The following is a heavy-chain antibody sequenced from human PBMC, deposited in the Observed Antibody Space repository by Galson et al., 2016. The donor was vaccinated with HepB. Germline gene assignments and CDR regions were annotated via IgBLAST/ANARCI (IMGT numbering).Heavy chain of an antibody. CDR1: GLTFSYYD. CDR3: ARASSGYSDYFDL. D-gene: IGHD4-23*01. J-gene: IGHJ4*02. V-gene: IGHV3-13*01. Sequence: SLRLSCAASGLTFSYYDMHWVRQGPGKGLEWVSSIGTAADTYYAASVKGRFTISRDNAKDYLYLKVNSLRPEDTAMYFCARASSGYSDYFDLWGQGSLVTVSS. CDR2: IGTAADT.